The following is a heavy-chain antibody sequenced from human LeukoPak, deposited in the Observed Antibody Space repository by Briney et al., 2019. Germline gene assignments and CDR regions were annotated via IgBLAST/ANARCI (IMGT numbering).Heavy chain of an antibody. V-gene: IGHV4-61*02. Sequence: PSQTLSLTCTVSGGSTSSGSYYWSWIRQPAGKGLEWIGRIYTSGSTNYNPSLKSRVTISVDTSKNQFSLKLSSVTAADTAVYYCARSVGQWLRSNSFDYWGQGTLVTVSS. CDR3: ARSVGQWLRSNSFDY. J-gene: IGHJ4*02. CDR1: GGSTSSGSYY. CDR2: IYTSGST. D-gene: IGHD5-12*01.